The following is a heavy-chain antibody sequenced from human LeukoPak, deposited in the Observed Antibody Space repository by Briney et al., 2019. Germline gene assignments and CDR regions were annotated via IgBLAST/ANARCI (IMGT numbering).Heavy chain of an antibody. Sequence: SETLSLTCTVSGGSISSYYWSWIRQPPGKGLEWIGYIYYSGSTNYNPSLKSRVTISVDTSKNQFSLKLSSVTAADTAVYYCARGGYSYTSPPDYWGQGTLVTVSS. J-gene: IGHJ4*02. CDR2: IYYSGST. CDR1: GGSISSYY. D-gene: IGHD6-13*01. CDR3: ARGGYSYTSPPDY. V-gene: IGHV4-59*01.